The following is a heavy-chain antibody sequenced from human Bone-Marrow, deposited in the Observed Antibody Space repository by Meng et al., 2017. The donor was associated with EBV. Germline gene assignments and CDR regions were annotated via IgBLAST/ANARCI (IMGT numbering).Heavy chain of an antibody. Sequence: VVEAGGGWVQRVGSLRLSCAASGFTFSSHAMSWVCQAPGKGLEWVSSISGSGGSTYYADSVKGRFTVYRDNSKNTLYLQMDSLRAEDTAVYYCAKAPIWSYFDHWGQGALVTVSS. CDR3: AKAPIWSYFDH. D-gene: IGHD3-16*01. J-gene: IGHJ4*02. CDR1: GFTFSSHA. CDR2: ISGSGGST. V-gene: IGHV3-23*04.